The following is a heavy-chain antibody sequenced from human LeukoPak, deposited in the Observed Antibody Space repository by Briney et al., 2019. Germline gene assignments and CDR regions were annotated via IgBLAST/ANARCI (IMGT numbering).Heavy chain of an antibody. V-gene: IGHV3-48*01. Sequence: GGSLRLSCAASGFTFSSYSMNWVRQAPGKGLEWVSYISSSSSAIFYADSVKGRFTISRDNAKNSLYLQMNSLRAEDTAVYYCARDLSWFGELSLTWFDPWGQGTLVTVSS. D-gene: IGHD3-10*01. CDR1: GFTFSSYS. CDR2: ISSSSSAI. CDR3: ARDLSWFGELSLTWFDP. J-gene: IGHJ5*02.